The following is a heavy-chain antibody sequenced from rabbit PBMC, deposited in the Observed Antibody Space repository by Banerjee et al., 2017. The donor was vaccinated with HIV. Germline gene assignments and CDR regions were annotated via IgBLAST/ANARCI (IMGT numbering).Heavy chain of an antibody. J-gene: IGHJ4*01. Sequence: TCKASGFSFSSGYDMCWVRQAPGKGLEWIACIYTGSSGSTYYASWVNGRFTISKTSSTTVTLQMTSLTAADTATYFCARDLAGVIGWNFNLWGPGTLVTVS. CDR3: ARDLAGVIGWNFNL. CDR2: IYTGSSGST. CDR1: GFSFSSGYD. D-gene: IGHD4-1*01. V-gene: IGHV1S40*01.